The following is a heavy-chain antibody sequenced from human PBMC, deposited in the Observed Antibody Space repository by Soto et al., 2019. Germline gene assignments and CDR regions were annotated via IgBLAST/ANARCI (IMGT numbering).Heavy chain of an antibody. CDR2: ISSSSSVI. J-gene: IGHJ6*03. CDR3: ARDLRWGSNWYYYMDV. Sequence: EVQLVESGGGLVQPGGSLRLSCATSGFILSDCAMNWVRQAPGKGLEWVSYISSSSSVIDYADSVKGRFTVSRDDARNSLYLQMNSLRAEDTAVYYCARDLRWGSNWYYYMDVWGKVTTVTFSS. CDR1: GFILSDCA. V-gene: IGHV3-48*01. D-gene: IGHD7-27*01.